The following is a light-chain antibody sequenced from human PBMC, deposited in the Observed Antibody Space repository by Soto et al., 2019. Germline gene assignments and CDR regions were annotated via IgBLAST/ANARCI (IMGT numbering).Light chain of an antibody. J-gene: IGKJ2*01. CDR3: QQRSNWPHT. Sequence: DIQLTQSPSFLSASVGDRVTITCRASQGISNYLAWYQQKPGKAPKFLIYPSSTLQSGVPSRFSGGGSGTEFTLTISSLQPEDSAVYYCQQRSNWPHTFGPGTKLEIK. CDR2: PSS. CDR1: QGISNY. V-gene: IGKV1-9*01.